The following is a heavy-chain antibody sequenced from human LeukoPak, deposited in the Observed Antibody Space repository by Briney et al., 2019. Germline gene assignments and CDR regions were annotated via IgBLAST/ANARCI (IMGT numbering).Heavy chain of an antibody. CDR2: IYYSGST. D-gene: IGHD4-17*01. Sequence: SETLSLTCTVSGGSISSYYWSWIRQPPWKGLEWIGYIYYSGSTNYNPSLKSRVTISVDTSKNQFSLKLSSVTAADTAVYYCARDRSSTGSLYYYYYMDVWGKGTTVTVSS. CDR3: ARDRSSTGSLYYYYYMDV. J-gene: IGHJ6*03. V-gene: IGHV4-59*01. CDR1: GGSISSYY.